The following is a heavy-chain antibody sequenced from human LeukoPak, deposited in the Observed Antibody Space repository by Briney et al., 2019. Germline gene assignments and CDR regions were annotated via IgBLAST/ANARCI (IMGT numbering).Heavy chain of an antibody. CDR3: ARSGYYDSGVYKWWFDP. CDR1: GGSINKYY. J-gene: IGHJ5*02. CDR2: MYYSGST. Sequence: SETLSLTCNVSGGSINKYYWSWIRQPPGKGLEWIGYMYYSGSTNYNPSLTSRVTISIDTSKNQISLKLTSVTAAVTAVYYCARSGYYDSGVYKWWFDPWGQGTLVTVSS. V-gene: IGHV4-59*01. D-gene: IGHD3-22*01.